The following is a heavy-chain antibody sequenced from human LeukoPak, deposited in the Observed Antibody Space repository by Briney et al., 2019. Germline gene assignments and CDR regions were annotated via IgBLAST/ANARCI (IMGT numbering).Heavy chain of an antibody. CDR1: GGSISSSNW. CDR3: ARVYYYDSSGSHDAFDI. V-gene: IGHV4-4*02. D-gene: IGHD3-22*01. Sequence: SGTLSLTCAASGGSISSSNWRRGVRQPPGKGLEWIGEIYDSGSTNYNPSLKSRVTISVDKSKNQFSLKLSSVTAADTAVYYCARVYYYDSSGSHDAFDIWGQGTMVTVSS. J-gene: IGHJ3*02. CDR2: IYDSGST.